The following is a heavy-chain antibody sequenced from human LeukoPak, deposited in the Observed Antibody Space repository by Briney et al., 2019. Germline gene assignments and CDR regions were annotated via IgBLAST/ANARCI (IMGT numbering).Heavy chain of an antibody. CDR3: ARLEVVAVAGKEGYYFDY. CDR2: IYPGDSDT. V-gene: IGHV5-51*01. J-gene: IGHJ4*02. CDR1: GYSFTSYW. Sequence: GESLKISCKGSGYSFTSYWIGWVRQMPGKGLEWMGIIYPGDSDTRYSPSFQGQVTISADKSISTAYLQWSSLKASDTAMYYCARLEVVAVAGKEGYYFDYWGQGTLVTVSS. D-gene: IGHD6-19*01.